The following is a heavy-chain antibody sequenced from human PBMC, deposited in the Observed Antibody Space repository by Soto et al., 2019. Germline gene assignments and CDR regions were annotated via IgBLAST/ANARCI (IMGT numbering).Heavy chain of an antibody. CDR3: AKASRIVVVTAPYDY. V-gene: IGHV3-30*18. CDR1: GFTFSSYG. Sequence: QVQLVESGGGVVQPGRSLRLSCAASGFTFSSYGMHWVRQAPGKGLEWVAVISYDGSNKYYADSVKGRFTISRDNSKNTLYLQLNSLRAEDTVVYYCAKASRIVVVTAPYDYWAQGTLVTVSS. D-gene: IGHD2-21*02. J-gene: IGHJ4*02. CDR2: ISYDGSNK.